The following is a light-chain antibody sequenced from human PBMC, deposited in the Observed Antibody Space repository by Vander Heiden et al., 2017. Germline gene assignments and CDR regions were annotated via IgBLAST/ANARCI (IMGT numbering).Light chain of an antibody. Sequence: DPVTITCRASQGISSWLAWYQQKPGKAPKLLIYAASSLQSGVPSRFSGSGYGTDFTLTISSRQPEDFAAYYCQQPNSFPSITFGQGTRLDIK. CDR1: QGISSW. V-gene: IGKV1-12*02. CDR3: QQPNSFPSIT. CDR2: AAS. J-gene: IGKJ5*01.